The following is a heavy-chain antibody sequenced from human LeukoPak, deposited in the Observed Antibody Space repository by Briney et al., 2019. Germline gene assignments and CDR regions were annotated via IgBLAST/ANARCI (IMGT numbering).Heavy chain of an antibody. J-gene: IGHJ4*02. CDR3: AKDLGMGGYDLQDAFDY. V-gene: IGHV3-23*01. CDR2: ISGSGGST. Sequence: GGSLRLSCAASGFIFSSYAMSWVRQAPGKGLEWVSAISGSGGSTYYADSVKGRFTISRDNSKNTLYLQMNSLRAEDTAVYYCAKDLGMGGYDLQDAFDYWGQGTLVTVSS. CDR1: GFIFSSYA. D-gene: IGHD3-22*01.